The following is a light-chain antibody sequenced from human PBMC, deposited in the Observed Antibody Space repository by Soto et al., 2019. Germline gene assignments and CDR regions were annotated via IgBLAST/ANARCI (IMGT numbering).Light chain of an antibody. Sequence: QSALTQPRSVSGSPGQSVTFSCTGTSSDVGAYIYVSWYQQHPGKAPKLIIYDVIKRPSGVPDRFSGSKSGNTASLTISGRQAEDEADYYCCSYAGSYTHVFGTGTKVT. CDR3: CSYAGSYTHV. CDR1: SSDVGAYIY. V-gene: IGLV2-11*01. J-gene: IGLJ1*01. CDR2: DVI.